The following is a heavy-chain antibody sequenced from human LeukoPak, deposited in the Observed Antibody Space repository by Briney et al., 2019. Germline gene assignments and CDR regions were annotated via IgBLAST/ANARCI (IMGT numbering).Heavy chain of an antibody. J-gene: IGHJ4*02. V-gene: IGHV3-23*01. CDR3: AKASYGSGSYYFDY. Sequence: GGSLRLSCAASGFTFSSYAMSWVRQAPGKGLEWVSAISGSGGSTYYADSVKRRFTISRDNSKNTLYLQMNSLRAEDTAVYYCAKASYGSGSYYFDYWGQGTLVTVSS. CDR1: GFTFSSYA. CDR2: ISGSGGST. D-gene: IGHD3-10*01.